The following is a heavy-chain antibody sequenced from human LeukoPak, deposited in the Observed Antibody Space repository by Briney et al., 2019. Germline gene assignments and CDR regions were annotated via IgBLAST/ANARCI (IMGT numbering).Heavy chain of an antibody. V-gene: IGHV1-2*02. D-gene: IGHD6-19*01. Sequence: ASVKVSCKASGYSFNGYYIHWVRQAPGQGLEWMGWMNPNSGGTNYAQKFQGRVTMTRDTSNSTAYMELSRLISDDPAVYYCARDQLTVAGSIDYWGQGTLVTVSS. CDR2: MNPNSGGT. J-gene: IGHJ4*02. CDR1: GYSFNGYY. CDR3: ARDQLTVAGSIDY.